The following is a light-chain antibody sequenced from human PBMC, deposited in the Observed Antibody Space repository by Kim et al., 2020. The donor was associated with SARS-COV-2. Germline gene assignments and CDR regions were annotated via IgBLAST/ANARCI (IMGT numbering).Light chain of an antibody. J-gene: IGKJ4*01. CDR2: DAS. V-gene: IGKV1-5*01. CDR3: QQYYGFPLT. CDR1: QSIGSW. Sequence: DIQMTQSPSTLSASVGDRVTITCRASQSIGSWLAWYQQKPGKAPKVVIYDASSLQSGVPSRFSGSGSGAHFTLTISSLQPDDFATYYCQQYYGFPLTFGGGTKVDIK.